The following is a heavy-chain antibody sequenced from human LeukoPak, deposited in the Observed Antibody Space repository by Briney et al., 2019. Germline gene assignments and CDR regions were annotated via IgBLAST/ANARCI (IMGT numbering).Heavy chain of an antibody. Sequence: ASVKVSCKASGYTFTSYGISWVRQAPGQGLEWMGWIRVYNGDTNYAQKLQGRVTMTTDTSTSTAYMELRSLRSDDTAVYYCATGYCSSTNCRIDYWGQGTLVTVSS. J-gene: IGHJ4*02. D-gene: IGHD2-2*03. CDR3: ATGYCSSTNCRIDY. CDR2: IRVYNGDT. V-gene: IGHV1-18*01. CDR1: GYTFTSYG.